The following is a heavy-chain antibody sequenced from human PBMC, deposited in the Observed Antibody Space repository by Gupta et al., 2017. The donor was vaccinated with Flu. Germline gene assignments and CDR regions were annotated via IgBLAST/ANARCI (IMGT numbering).Heavy chain of an antibody. CDR2: IKSKTDGGTT. CDR1: GFTFSNAW. D-gene: IGHD2-21*02. J-gene: IGHJ4*02. CDR3: SLLTLGY. V-gene: IGHV3-15*01. Sequence: EVQLVESGGGLVKTGGSLRLSCAASGFTFSNAWMSWVRQAPGKGLEWVGRIKSKTDGGTTDYAAPVKGRFTISRDYSKNTLYLQMNSLKTEDAAVYYFSLLTLGYWGQGTLVTVSS.